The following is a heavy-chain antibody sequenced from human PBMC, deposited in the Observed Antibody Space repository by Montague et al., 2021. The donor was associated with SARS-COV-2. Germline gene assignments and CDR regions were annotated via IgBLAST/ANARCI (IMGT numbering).Heavy chain of an antibody. D-gene: IGHD1-26*01. CDR2: IWYDGSNE. CDR1: GFIFSSYG. J-gene: IGHJ4*02. V-gene: IGHV3-33*01. Sequence: SLRLSCAASGFIFSSYGMHWVRQAPGKGLEWVAHIWYDGSNENYVDSVKGRFTISRDNFKNTPHLQMNSLRAEDTAIYYCARGSVGGYYFDYWGQGTLVTVSS. CDR3: ARGSVGGYYFDY.